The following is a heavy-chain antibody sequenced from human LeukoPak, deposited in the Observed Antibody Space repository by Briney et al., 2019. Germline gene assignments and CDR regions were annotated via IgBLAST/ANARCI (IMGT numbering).Heavy chain of an antibody. Sequence: GGSLRLSCTVSGFTFSSYWMTWVRQAPGKGLAWVANIKEDGSEKYYVDSVKGRFTISRDNAKNSLYLQMNSLSAEDTAIYYCARGLSVILTGYYESYNMDVWGKGTTVTIS. V-gene: IGHV3-7*01. D-gene: IGHD3-9*01. CDR1: GFTFSSYW. J-gene: IGHJ6*03. CDR3: ARGLSVILTGYYESYNMDV. CDR2: IKEDGSEK.